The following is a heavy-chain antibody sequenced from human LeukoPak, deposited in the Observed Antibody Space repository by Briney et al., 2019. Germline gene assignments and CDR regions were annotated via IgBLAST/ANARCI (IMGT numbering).Heavy chain of an antibody. CDR3: AKDLYGGIVALDY. Sequence: PGGSLRLSCAASGFTFSSYGMHWVRQAPGKGLEWVAFIRYDGSNKYYADSVKGRFTISRDNSKNTLYLQMNSLRAEGTAVYYCAKDLYGGIVALDYWGQGTLVTVSS. CDR1: GFTFSSYG. V-gene: IGHV3-30*02. CDR2: IRYDGSNK. J-gene: IGHJ4*02. D-gene: IGHD4-23*01.